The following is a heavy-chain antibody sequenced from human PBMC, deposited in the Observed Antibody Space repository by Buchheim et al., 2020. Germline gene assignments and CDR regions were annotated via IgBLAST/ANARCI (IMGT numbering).Heavy chain of an antibody. D-gene: IGHD1-1*01. CDR3: ARTQLERRWGLKGGFGS. CDR2: IYYSGTT. CDR1: GGPVSITGHF. Sequence: QVQLHESGPRLVKPSETLSLTCTVSGGPVSITGHFWSWIRQRPGQGLEWIGYIYYSGTTYYNPSLKSRVTLSIDTSKNQFSLTLNSVTVADTAVYYCARTQLERRWGLKGGFGSWGQGTL. J-gene: IGHJ5*01. V-gene: IGHV4-31*03.